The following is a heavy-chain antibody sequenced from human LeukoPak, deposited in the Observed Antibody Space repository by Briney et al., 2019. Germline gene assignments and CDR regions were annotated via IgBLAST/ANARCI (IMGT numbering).Heavy chain of an antibody. V-gene: IGHV3-33*08. J-gene: IGHJ4*02. D-gene: IGHD5-18*01. CDR2: IWYDGSNK. CDR3: ARGHVRGYSYGFGY. Sequence: GSLRLSCAASGFMFRSYGMHWVRQAPGKGLEWVAVIWYDGSNKYYTDSVKGRFTISRDNSNITLYLQMNSLRVEDTAVYYCARGHVRGYSYGFGYWGQGSLVTVSS. CDR1: GFMFRSYG.